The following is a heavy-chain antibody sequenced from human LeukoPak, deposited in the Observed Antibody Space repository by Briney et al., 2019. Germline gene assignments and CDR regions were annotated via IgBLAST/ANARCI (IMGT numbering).Heavy chain of an antibody. V-gene: IGHV4-59*01. CDR3: ARSQGGEQWLVRGSYYFDY. CDR2: IYYSGST. CDR1: GGSISSYY. Sequence: PSETLSLTCTVSGGSISSYYWSWIRQPPGKGLEWIGYIYYSGSTNYSPSLKSRVTISVDTSKNLFSLKLSSVTAADTAVYYCARSQGGEQWLVRGSYYFDYWGQGTLVTVSS. J-gene: IGHJ4*02. D-gene: IGHD6-19*01.